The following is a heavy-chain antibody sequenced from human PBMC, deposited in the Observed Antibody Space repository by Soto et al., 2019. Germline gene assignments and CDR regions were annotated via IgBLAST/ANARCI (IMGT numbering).Heavy chain of an antibody. D-gene: IGHD3-22*01. J-gene: IGHJ5*02. V-gene: IGHV3-33*01. CDR1: GFTFSSYG. CDR2: IWYDGTKA. Sequence: GGSLRLSCAASGFTFSSYGLHWVRQAPSKGLEWVAVIWYDGTKAYYADAVKGRFTISRDNSKKTVYLQMNSLRAEDTAVYYCARDTDTSSHYSRFDPWGQGTLVTVSS. CDR3: ARDTDTSSHYSRFDP.